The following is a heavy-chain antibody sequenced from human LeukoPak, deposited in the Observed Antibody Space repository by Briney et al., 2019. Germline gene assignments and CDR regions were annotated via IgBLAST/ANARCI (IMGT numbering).Heavy chain of an antibody. V-gene: IGHV1-8*01. D-gene: IGHD1-26*01. CDR2: MNPNSGNT. CDR1: GYTFTSYD. CDR3: ARAIRYSGSYWPIYYFAY. J-gene: IGHJ4*02. Sequence: ASVKVSCKASGYTFTSYDINWVRQATGQGLEWMGWMNPNSGNTGYAQKFQGRVTMTRNISISTAYMELSSLRSEDTAVYYCARAIRYSGSYWPIYYFAYWGQGTLVTVSS.